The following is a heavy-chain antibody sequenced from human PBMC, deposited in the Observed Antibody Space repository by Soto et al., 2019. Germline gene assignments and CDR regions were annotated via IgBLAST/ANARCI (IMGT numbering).Heavy chain of an antibody. Sequence: GESPKIYCEGSGYSFTSSWIGCVRQMPGKGLEWMGIIYPGDSDTRYSPSFQGQVTISADKSISTAYLQWSSLKASDTAIYYCARHGYSGYDWPFYYWGQGTLVTVSS. CDR3: ARHGYSGYDWPFYY. J-gene: IGHJ4*02. CDR1: GYSFTSSW. CDR2: IYPGDSDT. D-gene: IGHD5-12*01. V-gene: IGHV5-51*01.